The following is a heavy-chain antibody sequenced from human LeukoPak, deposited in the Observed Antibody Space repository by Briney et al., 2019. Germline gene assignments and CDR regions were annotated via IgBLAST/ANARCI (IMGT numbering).Heavy chain of an antibody. CDR3: ARGPSYDFWSGYSVAVFDY. CDR2: IYYSGST. CDR1: GGSISSYY. V-gene: IGHV4-59*12. Sequence: SETLSLTCTVSGGSISSYYWSWIRQPPGKGLEWIGYIYYSGSTNYNPSLKSRVTISVDTSKNQFSLKLSSVTAADTAVYYCARGPSYDFWSGYSVAVFDYWGQGTLVTVSS. D-gene: IGHD3-3*01. J-gene: IGHJ4*02.